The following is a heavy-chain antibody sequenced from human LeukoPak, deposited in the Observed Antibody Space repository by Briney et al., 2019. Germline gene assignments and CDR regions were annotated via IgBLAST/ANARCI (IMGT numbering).Heavy chain of an antibody. J-gene: IGHJ4*02. D-gene: IGHD3-10*01. CDR2: ISAYNGNT. CDR1: GYTFTSYG. Sequence: ASVKVSCKASGYTFTSYGISWVRQAPGQGLEWMGWISAYNGNTNYAQKLQGRVTMTRNTSISTAYMELSSLRSEDTAVYYCARGYRTSYYGSGSYNDFDYWGQGTLVTVSS. V-gene: IGHV1-18*01. CDR3: ARGYRTSYYGSGSYNDFDY.